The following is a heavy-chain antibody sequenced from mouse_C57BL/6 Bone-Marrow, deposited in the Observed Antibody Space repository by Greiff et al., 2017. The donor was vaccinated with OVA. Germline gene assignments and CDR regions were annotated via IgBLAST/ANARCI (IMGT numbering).Heavy chain of an antibody. Sequence: QVQLQQPGAELVRPGTSVKLSCKASGYTFTSYWMHWVKQRSGQGLEWIGWFYPGSGSIKYNEKFKDKATLTADKSSSTVYMELSRLTSEDSAVYFCARHEERYYYGSSSYYFDYWGQGTTLTVSS. D-gene: IGHD1-1*01. J-gene: IGHJ2*01. V-gene: IGHV1-62-2*01. CDR3: ARHEERYYYGSSSYYFDY. CDR2: FYPGSGSI. CDR1: GYTFTSYW.